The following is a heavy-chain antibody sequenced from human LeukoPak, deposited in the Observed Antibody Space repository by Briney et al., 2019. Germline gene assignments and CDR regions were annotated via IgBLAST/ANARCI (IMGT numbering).Heavy chain of an antibody. CDR3: ASSTTTMVRGVIGPHNWFDS. D-gene: IGHD3-10*01. CDR2: IIPIFGTA. J-gene: IGHJ5*01. V-gene: IGHV1-69*13. Sequence: GASVKVSCKASGGTFSSYAISWVRQAPGQGLEWMGGIIPIFGTANYAQKFQGRVTITADESTSTAYMELSSLRSEDTAVYYCASSTTTMVRGVIGPHNWFDSWGQGTLVTVSS. CDR1: GGTFSSYA.